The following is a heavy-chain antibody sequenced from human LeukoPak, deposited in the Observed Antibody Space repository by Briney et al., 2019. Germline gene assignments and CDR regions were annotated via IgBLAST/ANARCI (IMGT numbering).Heavy chain of an antibody. D-gene: IGHD3-9*01. J-gene: IGHJ6*02. CDR3: AKTFLTAYDTYFYYYGLDV. CDR1: GDTFSSYV. V-gene: IGHV1-69*13. CDR2: INPVFGTA. Sequence: SVKVSCKASGDTFSSYVISWVRQAPGQGLEWMGGINPVFGTAHYAQKFQDRVTITADESTSTAYMELSSLRSEDTAVYYCAKTFLTAYDTYFYYYGLDVWGQGTPVTVSS.